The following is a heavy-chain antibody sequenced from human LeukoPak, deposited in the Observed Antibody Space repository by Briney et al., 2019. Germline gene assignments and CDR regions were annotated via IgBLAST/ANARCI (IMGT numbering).Heavy chain of an antibody. CDR1: GYTFTSYG. CDR2: ISAYNGNT. Sequence: GASVKVSCKASGYTFTSYGISWVRQAPGQGLEWMGWISAYNGNTNYAQKLQGRVTMTTDTSMSTAYMELRSLRSDDTAVYYCARAYLDIVVVPAAILCFDPWGQGTLVTVSS. V-gene: IGHV1-18*01. CDR3: ARAYLDIVVVPAAILCFDP. J-gene: IGHJ5*02. D-gene: IGHD2-2*01.